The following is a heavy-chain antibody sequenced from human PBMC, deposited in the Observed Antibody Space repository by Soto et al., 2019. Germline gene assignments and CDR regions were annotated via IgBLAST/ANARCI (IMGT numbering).Heavy chain of an antibody. CDR1: GGSFSGYY. Sequence: QVQLKQWGAGLLKPSGPLALTWAVYGGSFSGYYWSWIRQPPGKGLEWIGEINHSGSTNYNPSLKSRVTISVDTSKNQFSLKLSSVTAADTAVYYCARRSSYIVLMVYVGAFDIWGQGTMVTVSS. D-gene: IGHD2-8*01. CDR2: INHSGST. CDR3: ARRSSYIVLMVYVGAFDI. J-gene: IGHJ3*02. V-gene: IGHV4-34*01.